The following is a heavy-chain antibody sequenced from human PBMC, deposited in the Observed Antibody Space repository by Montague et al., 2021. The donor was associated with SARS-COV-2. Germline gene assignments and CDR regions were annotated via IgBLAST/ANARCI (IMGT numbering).Heavy chain of an antibody. CDR2: INHSGST. V-gene: IGHV4-34*01. J-gene: IGHJ4*02. CDR1: GGSFSGYY. D-gene: IGHD3-22*01. Sequence: SETLSLTCAVYGGSFSGYYWSWIRQPPGKGLEWIGEINHSGSTNYNPSLKSRVTISVDTSKNQFSLKLSSVTAADTAVYYRARATVGITMIVVVMTVIDYDFDNWGQGTLVTVSS. CDR3: ARATVGITMIVVVMTVIDYDFDN.